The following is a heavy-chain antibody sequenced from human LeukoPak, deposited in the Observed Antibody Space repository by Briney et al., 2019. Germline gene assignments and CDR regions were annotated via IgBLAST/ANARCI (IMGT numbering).Heavy chain of an antibody. D-gene: IGHD6-19*01. J-gene: IGHJ6*03. CDR2: IIPIFGTA. CDR3: ATDLYSSGWYDPENYYYYYMDV. Sequence: SVKVSCKASGGTFSSYAISWVRQAPGQGLEWMGGIIPIFGTANYAQKFQGRVTITADESTSAAYMELSSLRSEDTAVYYCATDLYSSGWYDPENYYYYYMDVWGKGTTVTVSS. V-gene: IGHV1-69*01. CDR1: GGTFSSYA.